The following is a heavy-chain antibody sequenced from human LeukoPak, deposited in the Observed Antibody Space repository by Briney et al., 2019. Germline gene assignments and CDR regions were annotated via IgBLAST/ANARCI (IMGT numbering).Heavy chain of an antibody. D-gene: IGHD2-8*01. Sequence: ASVKVSCKASGYTFTSYYMHWVRQAPGQGLEWMGIINPSGGSTSYAQKFQGRVTMTRDMSTSTVYVELSSLRSEDTAVYNCARAYCTNGVCLNWFDPWGQGTLVTVS. CDR3: ARAYCTNGVCLNWFDP. J-gene: IGHJ5*02. CDR2: INPSGGST. CDR1: GYTFTSYY. V-gene: IGHV1-46*01.